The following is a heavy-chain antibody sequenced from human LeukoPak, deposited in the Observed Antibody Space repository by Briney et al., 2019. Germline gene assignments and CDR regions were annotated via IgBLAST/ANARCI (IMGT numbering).Heavy chain of an antibody. CDR1: GYTFTGYY. D-gene: IGHD1-26*01. J-gene: IGHJ4*02. Sequence: ASVKVSCKASGYTFTGYYMHWVRQAPGQGLEWMGWINPNSGGTNYAQKFQGRVTMTRDTSISTAYMELSRLRSDDTAVYYCARGDTIVGATNFDYWGQGTLVTVSS. CDR2: INPNSGGT. CDR3: ARGDTIVGATNFDY. V-gene: IGHV1-2*02.